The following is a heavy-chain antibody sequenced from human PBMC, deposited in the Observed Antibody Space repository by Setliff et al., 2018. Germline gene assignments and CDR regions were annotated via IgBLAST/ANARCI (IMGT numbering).Heavy chain of an antibody. CDR2: FRPSGKT. J-gene: IGHJ3*01. CDR1: GSAISSGHY. V-gene: IGHV4-38-2*02. D-gene: IGHD4-17*01. Sequence: SETLSLTCAVSGSAISSGHYWGWIRQPPGEGLEWIGSFRPSGKTYYNPSLNSRVTISVDTSKKQFSLKVTSVTAADTAVYYCVRDAGDGYGVDAYAGGGFDFWGQGTMVTVS. CDR3: VRDAGDGYGVDAYAGGGFDF.